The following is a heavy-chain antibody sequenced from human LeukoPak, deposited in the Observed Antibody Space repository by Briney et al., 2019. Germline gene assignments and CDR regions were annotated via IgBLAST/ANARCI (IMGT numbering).Heavy chain of an antibody. J-gene: IGHJ3*02. V-gene: IGHV3-23*01. CDR3: TRDSGYNAFDI. CDR2: LSASAATT. CDR1: GFTFSRYA. Sequence: RPGGSLRLSCAASGFTFSRYAMSWVRRAPGKGLEWVSVLSASAATTYYADSVKGRFTISRDNSKNTLYLQMNSLRGEDTAVYYCTRDSGYNAFDIWGQGTMVTVSS. D-gene: IGHD5-12*01.